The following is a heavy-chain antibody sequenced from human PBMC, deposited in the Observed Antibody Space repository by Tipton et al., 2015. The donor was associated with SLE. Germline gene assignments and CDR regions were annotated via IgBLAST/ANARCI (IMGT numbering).Heavy chain of an antibody. CDR3: ARGRYCSSTICSFYLDY. V-gene: IGHV4-34*01. CDR2: INHSGRT. Sequence: TLSLTCAVSGGAFSGYYWSWIRHPPGKGLEWIGEINHSGRTSNNPSLKSQVTISINTSKNQVSLKVSSVTAADTAVCYCARGRYCSSTICSFYLDYWGQGTLVTVSS. D-gene: IGHD2-2*01. J-gene: IGHJ4*02. CDR1: GGAFSGYY.